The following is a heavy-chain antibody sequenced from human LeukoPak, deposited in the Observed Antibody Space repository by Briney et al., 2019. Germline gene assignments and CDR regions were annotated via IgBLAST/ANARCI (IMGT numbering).Heavy chain of an antibody. D-gene: IGHD5-18*01. V-gene: IGHV4-4*07. J-gene: IGHJ4*02. CDR1: GGSISSYY. CDR3: ARGSGYTYGYPFDS. Sequence: PSETLSLTCTVSGGSISSYYWSWMRHPAGKGLEWIGRIYTSGSTNYNPSLKSRVTMSVDTSKNQFSLKLSSVTAADTAVYYCARGSGYTYGYPFDSWGQGTLVTVSS. CDR2: IYTSGST.